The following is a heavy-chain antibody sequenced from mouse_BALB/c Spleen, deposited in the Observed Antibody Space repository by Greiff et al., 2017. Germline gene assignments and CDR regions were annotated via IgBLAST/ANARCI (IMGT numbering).Heavy chain of an antibody. CDR2: IWAGGST. D-gene: IGHD2-1*01. CDR3: AREDYYGNYAFAY. V-gene: IGHV2-9*02. J-gene: IGHJ3*01. Sequence: VQLQQSGPGLVAPSQSLSITCTVSGFSLTSYGVHWVRQPPGKGLEWLGVIWAGGSTNYNSALMSRLSISKDNSKSQVFLKMNSLQTDDTAMYYCAREDYYGNYAFAYWGQGTLVTVSA. CDR1: GFSLTSYG.